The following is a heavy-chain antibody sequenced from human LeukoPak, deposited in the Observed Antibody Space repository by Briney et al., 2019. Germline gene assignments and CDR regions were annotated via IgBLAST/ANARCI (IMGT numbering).Heavy chain of an antibody. J-gene: IGHJ6*02. CDR1: GGSRINAGW. V-gene: IGHV4-4*02. Sequence: SGTLSLTCDVSGGSRINAGWWSWVRQPPGKGLEWIGEIFHSGNTKYNPSLESRVTISVDKSNHQFTLEMKFVTAADTAIYYCARDLGYYYGLDIWSRGTTVTVSS. D-gene: IGHD3-16*01. CDR2: IFHSGNT. CDR3: ARDLGYYYGLDI.